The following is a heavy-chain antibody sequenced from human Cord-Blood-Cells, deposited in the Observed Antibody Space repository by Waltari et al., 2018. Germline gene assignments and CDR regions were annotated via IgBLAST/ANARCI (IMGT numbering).Heavy chain of an antibody. CDR3: ARDLSEVVIAIQYY. Sequence: QVQLVQSGAEGKKPGASVKVSCKASGYTFTAYYMHCVRQAPGQGLEWMGWINPNSGGTNYAQKFQGRVTMTRDTSISTAYMELSRLRSDDTAVYYCARDLSEVVIAIQYYWGQGTLVTVSS. J-gene: IGHJ4*02. CDR2: INPNSGGT. CDR1: GYTFTAYY. D-gene: IGHD2-21*01. V-gene: IGHV1-2*02.